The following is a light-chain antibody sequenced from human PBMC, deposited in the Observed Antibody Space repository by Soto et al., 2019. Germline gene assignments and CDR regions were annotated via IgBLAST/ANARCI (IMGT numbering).Light chain of an antibody. J-gene: IGKJ2*01. CDR3: QHYYSTPLYT. CDR1: QSVLYSSNNKNY. CDR2: WAS. Sequence: DIVMTQSPESLAVSLGKRVTFNSKSSQSVLYSSNNKNYLAWYQQKPGQPPKLLIYWASTRESGVPDRFSGSGSGTDFTLTISSLQAEDVAVYYCQHYYSTPLYTFGQGTKLEIK. V-gene: IGKV4-1*01.